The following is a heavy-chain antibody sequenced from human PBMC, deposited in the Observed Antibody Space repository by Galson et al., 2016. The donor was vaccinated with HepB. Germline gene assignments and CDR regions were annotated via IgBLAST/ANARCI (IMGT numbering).Heavy chain of an antibody. D-gene: IGHD3-3*01. Sequence: SLRLSCAASGFNFRSYGMHWVRQTPGEGLEWVAGLWCDGSHKNYADSVKGRFTISRDDSKNTLYLQMNSLRAEDTALYYCARDPSGLGAIFGVVKPPDYWGQGSLVTVSS. J-gene: IGHJ4*02. CDR3: ARDPSGLGAIFGVVKPPDY. V-gene: IGHV3-33*01. CDR2: LWCDGSHK. CDR1: GFNFRSYG.